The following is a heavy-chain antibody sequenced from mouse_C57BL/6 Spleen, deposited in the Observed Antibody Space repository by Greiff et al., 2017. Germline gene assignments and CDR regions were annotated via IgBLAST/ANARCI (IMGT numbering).Heavy chain of an antibody. CDR2: IWGGGRT. D-gene: IGHD1-1*01. CDR1: GFSLTSYG. V-gene: IGHV2-9*01. J-gene: IGHJ3*01. Sequence: VKLVESGPGLVAPSQSLSITCTVTGFSLTSYGVEWVRQPPGKGLEWMGVIWGGGRTNYNSARMSRLSISKDNSKSQVFLKMNSLQTDDTAMYYCAKRGYFGSSYGFAYWGQGTLVTVSA. CDR3: AKRGYFGSSYGFAY.